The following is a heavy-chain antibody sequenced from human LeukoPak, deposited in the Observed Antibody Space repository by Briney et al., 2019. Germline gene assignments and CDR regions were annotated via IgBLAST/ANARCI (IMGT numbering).Heavy chain of an antibody. CDR1: GGSFSGYY. D-gene: IGHD4-23*01. Sequence: SETLSLTCAVYGGSFSGYYWSWIRQPAGKGLEWIGRIFSSGSTNYNPSLKSRVTMSVDTSKNQFSLKLSSVTAADTAVYYCARRAYGGKAAFGMWGQGTMVTVSS. CDR2: IFSSGST. J-gene: IGHJ3*02. CDR3: ARRAYGGKAAFGM. V-gene: IGHV4-59*10.